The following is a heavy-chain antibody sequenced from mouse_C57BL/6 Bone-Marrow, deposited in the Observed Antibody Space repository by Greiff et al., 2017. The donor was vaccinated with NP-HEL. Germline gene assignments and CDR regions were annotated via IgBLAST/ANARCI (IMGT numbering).Heavy chain of an antibody. Sequence: QVQLKQSGAELARPGDSVKLSCKATGYTFTSYGISWVKQRTGQGLEWIGEIYTRSGTTYYNEKMKGKATLTADKSSSTAYMELRSLTSEDSAVYFCAPLLRYYAMDYWGQGTSVTVSS. CDR1: GYTFTSYG. V-gene: IGHV1-81*01. CDR2: IYTRSGTT. CDR3: APLLRYYAMDY. D-gene: IGHD1-2*01. J-gene: IGHJ4*01.